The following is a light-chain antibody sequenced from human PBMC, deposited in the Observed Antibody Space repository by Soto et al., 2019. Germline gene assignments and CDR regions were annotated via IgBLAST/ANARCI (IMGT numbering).Light chain of an antibody. CDR2: AAS. J-gene: IGKJ1*01. Sequence: AIQMTQSPSSLSASVGDRVTITCRASQGIRNDLDWFQQKPGKAPKLLIYAASTLQKGVPSRFSGSGSGTDFTLTISSLQPEDFATYYCLQDYNYPWAFGQGTKVDIK. V-gene: IGKV1-6*01. CDR1: QGIRND. CDR3: LQDYNYPWA.